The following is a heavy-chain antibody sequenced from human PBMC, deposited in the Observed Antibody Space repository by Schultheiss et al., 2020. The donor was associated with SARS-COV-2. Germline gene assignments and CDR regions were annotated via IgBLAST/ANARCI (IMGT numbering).Heavy chain of an antibody. D-gene: IGHD2-8*01. V-gene: IGHV3-23*01. CDR1: GFTVSSNY. CDR2: ISGSGGST. Sequence: GGSLRLSCAASGFTVSSNYMSWVRQAPGKGLEWVSAISGSGGSTYYADSVKGRFTISRDNSKNTLYLQMNSLRADDTAVYFCAKDNGGYGMDVWGQGTTVTVSS. J-gene: IGHJ6*02. CDR3: AKDNGGYGMDV.